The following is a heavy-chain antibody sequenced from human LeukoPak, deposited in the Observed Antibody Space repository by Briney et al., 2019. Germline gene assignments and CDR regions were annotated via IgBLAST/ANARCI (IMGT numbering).Heavy chain of an antibody. D-gene: IGHD3-22*01. CDR3: ARTKYYYDSSGYPLSGYDAFDI. V-gene: IGHV4-39*07. CDR2: IYYSGST. Sequence: SETLSLTCTVSGGSISSSSYYWGWIRQPPGKGLEWIGSIYYSGSTYYNPSLKSRVTISVDTSKNQFSLKLSSVTAADTAVYYCARTKYYYDSSGYPLSGYDAFDIWGQGTMVTVSS. CDR1: GGSISSSSYY. J-gene: IGHJ3*02.